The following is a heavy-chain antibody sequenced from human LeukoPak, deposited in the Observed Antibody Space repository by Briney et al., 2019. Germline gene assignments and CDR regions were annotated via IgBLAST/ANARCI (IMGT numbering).Heavy chain of an antibody. CDR2: ISSSSSTI. V-gene: IGHV3-48*02. Sequence: QPGGSLRLSCAASGFTFSSYSMNWVRQAPGKGLEWVSYISSSSSTIYYADSVKGRFTISRDNAKNSLYLQMNSLRDEDTAVYYCARGPIASSYYYGSGSPAYWGQGTLVTVSS. CDR1: GFTFSSYS. J-gene: IGHJ4*02. CDR3: ARGPIASSYYYGSGSPAY. D-gene: IGHD3-10*01.